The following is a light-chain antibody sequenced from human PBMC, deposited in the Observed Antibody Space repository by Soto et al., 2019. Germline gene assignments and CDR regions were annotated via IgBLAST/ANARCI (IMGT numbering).Light chain of an antibody. CDR2: GAS. CDR3: QQYNNWPLT. J-gene: IGKJ4*02. V-gene: IGKV3-15*01. Sequence: EIVCTQSPATLSVSPGGRATLSCRASQSVSSNLAWYQQKPGQAPRLLIYGASTRATGIPARFSGSASGTEFTLTISSLQSEDFAVYYCQQYNNWPLTFGGGTKVDIK. CDR1: QSVSSN.